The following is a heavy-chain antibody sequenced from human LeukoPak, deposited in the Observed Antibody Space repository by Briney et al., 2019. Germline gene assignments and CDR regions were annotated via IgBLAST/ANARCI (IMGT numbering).Heavy chain of an antibody. J-gene: IGHJ4*02. CDR2: ISYDGSTK. Sequence: PGGSLRLSCAASGFTFSDYAMHWVRQAPGKGLEWVAVISYDGSTKYYADSVKGRFTISRDNSKDTLYLQMNSLRVEDTAVYYCAKFSLPYRGGWPVDYWGQGTLVTVSS. CDR1: GFTFSDYA. V-gene: IGHV3-30*18. D-gene: IGHD6-19*01. CDR3: AKFSLPYRGGWPVDY.